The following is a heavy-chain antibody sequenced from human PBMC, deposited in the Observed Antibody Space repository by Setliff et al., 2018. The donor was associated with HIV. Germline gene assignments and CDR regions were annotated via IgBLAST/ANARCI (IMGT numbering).Heavy chain of an antibody. CDR3: ARDGYSSSWYVDSYYMDV. J-gene: IGHJ6*03. D-gene: IGHD6-13*01. CDR2: ITSSSRTI. CDR1: GFTFSSYS. Sequence: LSCAASGFTFSSYSMNWVRQAPGKGLEWVSYITSSSRTIYYADSVKGRFTISRDNAKNSLYLQMNSLRAEDTAVYYCARDGYSSSWYVDSYYMDVWGKGNTVTVSS. V-gene: IGHV3-48*01.